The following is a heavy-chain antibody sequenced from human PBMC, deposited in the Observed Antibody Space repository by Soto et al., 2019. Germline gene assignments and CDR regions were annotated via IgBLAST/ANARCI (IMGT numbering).Heavy chain of an antibody. Sequence: GGSLRLSCAASGFTFSSYAMSWVRQAPGKGLEWVSAISGSGGSTYYADSVKGRFTISRDNSKNTLYLQMNSLRAEDTAVYYCAKGKCSSTSCYFLGVFAIWGKGKMVTVPS. V-gene: IGHV3-23*01. CDR2: ISGSGGST. J-gene: IGHJ3*02. CDR1: GFTFSSYA. CDR3: AKGKCSSTSCYFLGVFAI. D-gene: IGHD2-2*01.